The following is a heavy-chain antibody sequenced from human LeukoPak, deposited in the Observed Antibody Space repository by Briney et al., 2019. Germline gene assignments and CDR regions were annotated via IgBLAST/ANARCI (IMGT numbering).Heavy chain of an antibody. CDR1: GGTFSSYA. D-gene: IGHD3-22*01. J-gene: IGHJ5*02. CDR2: IIPIFGTA. Sequence: ASVKVSCKASGGTFSSYAISWVRQAPGQGLEWMGGIIPIFGTANYAQKFQGRVTITADESTSTAYMELSSLRSEDTAVYYCARENNVGYDSNLSYPWGQGTLVTVSS. CDR3: ARENNVGYDSNLSYP. V-gene: IGHV1-69*13.